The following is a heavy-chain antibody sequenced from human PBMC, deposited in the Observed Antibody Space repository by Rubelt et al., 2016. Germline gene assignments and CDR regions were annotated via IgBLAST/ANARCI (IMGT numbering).Heavy chain of an antibody. D-gene: IGHD3-3*01. CDR3: ATITIFGVVDV. Sequence: QVQLQQWGAGLLKPSETLSLTCAVYGGSFSGYYWSWIRQPPGKGLEWIGEINHSGSTNYNPSLKSRVTISVDTSKNQFSLKLSSVTAADTAVYYCATITIFGVVDVWGKGTTVTVSS. CDR2: INHSGST. J-gene: IGHJ6*04. CDR1: GGSFSGYY. V-gene: IGHV4-34*01.